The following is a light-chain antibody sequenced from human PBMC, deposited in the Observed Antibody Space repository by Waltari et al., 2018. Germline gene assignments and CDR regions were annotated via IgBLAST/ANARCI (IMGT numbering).Light chain of an antibody. J-gene: IGLJ3*02. CDR2: DVN. Sequence: QSALTQPASMSGSPGQSIPVSCTGAPSDIGSHNIVSWYQQHPGKAPKLILYDVNRRPSGVSDRFSGSKSGITASLTISGLQAEDEADYYCCSYAGSTTWVFGGGTKLTVL. CDR1: PSDIGSHNI. CDR3: CSYAGSTTWV. V-gene: IGLV2-23*02.